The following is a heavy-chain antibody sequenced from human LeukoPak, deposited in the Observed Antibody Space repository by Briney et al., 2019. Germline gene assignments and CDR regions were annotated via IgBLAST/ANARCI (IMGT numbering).Heavy chain of an antibody. CDR1: GGSISSSSYY. Sequence: SESLSLTCTVSGGSISSSSYYWGWIRQPPGKGLEWIGSFFYSGSTSYNPSLKSRVTISVDTSKNQFSLNVRSVTAADTAVYYCARRESWNWFDPWGQGTLVIVSS. V-gene: IGHV4-39*01. J-gene: IGHJ5*02. CDR2: FFYSGST. CDR3: ARRESWNWFDP.